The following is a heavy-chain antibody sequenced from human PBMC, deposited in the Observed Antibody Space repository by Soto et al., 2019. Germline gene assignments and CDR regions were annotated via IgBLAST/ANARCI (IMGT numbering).Heavy chain of an antibody. D-gene: IGHD3-10*01. CDR1: GFTFSSYA. CDR3: AKDRRDPITEDDY. Sequence: PGGSLRLSCAASGFTFSSYAMSWVRQAPGKGLEWVSAISGSGGSTYYAGSVKGRFTISRDNSKNTLYLQMNSLRAEDTAVYYCAKDRRDPITEDDYWGQGTLVTVSS. V-gene: IGHV3-23*01. J-gene: IGHJ4*02. CDR2: ISGSGGST.